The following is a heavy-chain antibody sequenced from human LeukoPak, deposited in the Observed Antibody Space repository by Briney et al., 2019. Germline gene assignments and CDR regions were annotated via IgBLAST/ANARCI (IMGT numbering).Heavy chain of an antibody. CDR2: IYSGGST. CDR1: GFTVSSNY. D-gene: IGHD3-22*01. J-gene: IGHJ3*02. V-gene: IGHV3-66*01. Sequence: GGSLRLSCAASGFTVSSNYMSWVRQAPGKGLEWVSIIYSGGSTYYADSVKGRFTISRDNSKNTLYLQMNSLRDEDTAVYYCARDISSGYYDAFDIWGQGTMVTVSS. CDR3: ARDISSGYYDAFDI.